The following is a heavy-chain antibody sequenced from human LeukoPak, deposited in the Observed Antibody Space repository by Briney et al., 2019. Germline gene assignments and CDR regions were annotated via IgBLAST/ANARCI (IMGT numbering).Heavy chain of an antibody. CDR3: ARDQYDSSGSTFDY. D-gene: IGHD3-22*01. Sequence: SETLSLTCTVSGYSISSGYYWGWIRQPPGKGLEWIGSIYHSGSTYYNPSLKSRVTISVDTSKNQFSLKLSSVTAADTAVYYCARDQYDSSGSTFDYWGQGTLVTVSS. CDR1: GYSISSGYY. J-gene: IGHJ4*02. CDR2: IYHSGST. V-gene: IGHV4-38-2*02.